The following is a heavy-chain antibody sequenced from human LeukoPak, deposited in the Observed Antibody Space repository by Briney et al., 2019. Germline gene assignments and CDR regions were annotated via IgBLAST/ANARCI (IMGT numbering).Heavy chain of an antibody. CDR3: AADQFGYYYGSGNYP. Sequence: ASVKLSCKASGFTFTSSAVQWVRQARGQRLEWIGWIVVGSGNTNYAQKFQERVTITRDMSTSTAYMELSSLRSEDTAVYYCAADQFGYYYGSGNYPWGQGTLVTVSS. V-gene: IGHV1-58*01. J-gene: IGHJ5*02. CDR2: IVVGSGNT. D-gene: IGHD3-10*01. CDR1: GFTFTSSA.